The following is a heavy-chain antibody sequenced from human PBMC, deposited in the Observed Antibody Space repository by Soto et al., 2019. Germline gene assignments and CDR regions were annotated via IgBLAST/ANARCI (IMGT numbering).Heavy chain of an antibody. V-gene: IGHV3-30-3*01. J-gene: IGHJ4*02. D-gene: IGHD3-22*01. CDR2: ISYDGSSK. CDR3: ARDGNTYDSSGPGFDN. CDR1: GFTFSSYG. Sequence: QVQLVESGGGVVQPGRSLRLSCAASGFTFSSYGMHWVRQAPGKGLEWVAVISYDGSSKYYADSVKGRFTISRDNSKNSLYLQMNSLRAKDTAVYYCARDGNTYDSSGPGFDNWGQGTLVTVSS.